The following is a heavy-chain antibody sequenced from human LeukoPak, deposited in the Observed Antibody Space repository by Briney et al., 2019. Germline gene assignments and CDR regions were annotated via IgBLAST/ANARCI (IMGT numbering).Heavy chain of an antibody. CDR3: ARGPTSGWSDY. J-gene: IGHJ4*02. CDR1: GFTFSSYS. D-gene: IGHD6-19*01. Sequence: GGSLRLSCAASGFTFSSYSMNWVRQAPGKGLEWVSSISSSSSYIYYADSVKGRFTISRDNAKNSLYLQMNSLRAEDTAVYYCARGPTSGWSDYWGQGTLVTVSS. V-gene: IGHV3-21*01. CDR2: ISSSSSYI.